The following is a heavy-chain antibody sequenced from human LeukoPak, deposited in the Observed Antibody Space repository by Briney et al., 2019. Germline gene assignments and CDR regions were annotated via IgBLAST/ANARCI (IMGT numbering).Heavy chain of an antibody. CDR3: ARGASQVLDTANAFDI. J-gene: IGHJ3*02. CDR1: GYTFTSYY. CDR2: INPSGGST. Sequence: ASVKVSCKASGYTFTSYYMHWVRQAPGQGLEWMGIINPSGGSTSYAQKFQGRVTMTRDTSTSTVYMELSSLRSEDTAVYYCARGASQVLDTANAFDIWGHGTMVTVSS. V-gene: IGHV1-46*01. D-gene: IGHD5-18*01.